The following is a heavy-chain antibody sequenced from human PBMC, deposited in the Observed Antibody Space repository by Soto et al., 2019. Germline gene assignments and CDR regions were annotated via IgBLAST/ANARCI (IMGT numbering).Heavy chain of an antibody. D-gene: IGHD3-3*01. Sequence: SETLSLTCTVSGGSISSYYWSWIRQPPGKGLEWIGYIYYSGSTNYNPSLKSRVTISVDTSKNQFSLKLSSVTAADTAVYYCARVEYDFWSGYSYYYYYMDVWGKGTTVTVSS. CDR1: GGSISSYY. CDR2: IYYSGST. CDR3: ARVEYDFWSGYSYYYYYMDV. V-gene: IGHV4-59*01. J-gene: IGHJ6*03.